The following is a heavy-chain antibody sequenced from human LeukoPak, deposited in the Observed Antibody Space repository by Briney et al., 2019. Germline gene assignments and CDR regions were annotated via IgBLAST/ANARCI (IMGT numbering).Heavy chain of an antibody. CDR3: ARSLKVSAALDVFDI. J-gene: IGHJ3*02. Sequence: GGSLRLSCAASEFTFSSHSMNWVRQAPGKGLEWVSSFSRSGGSIYYADSLKGRFTISRDNAKNSLFLQMNSLRAEETAVYFCARSLKVSAALDVFDIWGQGTMVTVSS. D-gene: IGHD2-2*01. CDR1: EFTFSSHS. V-gene: IGHV3-21*01. CDR2: FSRSGGSI.